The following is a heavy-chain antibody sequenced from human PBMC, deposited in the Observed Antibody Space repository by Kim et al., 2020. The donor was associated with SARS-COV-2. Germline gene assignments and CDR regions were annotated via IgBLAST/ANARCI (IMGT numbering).Heavy chain of an antibody. V-gene: IGHV3-74*01. D-gene: IGHD1-26*01. Sequence: GGSLRLSCAASGFIFSSYWMHWVRQVPGKGLVWVSRINGDETSTTYADSVKGRFTISRDNAKNTLYLQMNSLRAEDTAVYYCARVPLRSSGSYYYFDHWGQGTLVTVSS. CDR3: ARVPLRSSGSYYYFDH. J-gene: IGHJ4*02. CDR2: INGDETST. CDR1: GFIFSSYW.